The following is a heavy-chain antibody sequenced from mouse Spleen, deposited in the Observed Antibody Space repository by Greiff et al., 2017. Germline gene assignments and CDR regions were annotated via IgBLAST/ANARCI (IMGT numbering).Heavy chain of an antibody. J-gene: IGHJ3*01. CDR3: TREGYGAWFAY. Sequence: QVQLQQPGAELVRPGASVTLSCKASGYTFTDYEMHWVKQTPVHGLEWIGAIDPETGGTAYNQKFKGKAILTADKSSSTAYMELRSLTSEDSAVYYCTREGYGAWFAYWGQGTLVTVSA. CDR2: IDPETGGT. D-gene: IGHD2-14*01. V-gene: IGHV1-15*01. CDR1: GYTFTDYE.